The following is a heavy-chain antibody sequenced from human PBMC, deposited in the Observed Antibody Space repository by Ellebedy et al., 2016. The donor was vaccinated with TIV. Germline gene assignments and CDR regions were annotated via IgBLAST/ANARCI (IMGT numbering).Heavy chain of an antibody. CDR3: ARMPTYYYDSSGYPTGYFDY. D-gene: IGHD3-22*01. CDR2: ISGSGGST. V-gene: IGHV3-23*01. CDR1: GFTFSSYA. Sequence: GGSLRLSXAASGFTFSSYAMSWVRQPPGKGLEWVSAISGSGGSTYYADSVKGRFTISRDNSKNTLYLQMNSLRAEDTAVYYCARMPTYYYDSSGYPTGYFDYWGQGTLVTVSS. J-gene: IGHJ4*02.